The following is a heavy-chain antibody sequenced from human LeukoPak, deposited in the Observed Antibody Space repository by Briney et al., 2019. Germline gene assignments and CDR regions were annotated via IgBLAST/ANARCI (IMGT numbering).Heavy chain of an antibody. D-gene: IGHD3-9*01. CDR3: ATSRVLRNVDWQPYYYYGMDV. Sequence: SETLSLTCAVYGGSFSGYYWSWIRQPPGKGLEWIGEINHSGSTNYNPSLKGRVTISIDTSKYQFSLKLSSVTAADTAVYYCATSRVLRNVDWQPYYYYGMDVWGQGTTVTVSS. CDR2: INHSGST. CDR1: GGSFSGYY. J-gene: IGHJ6*02. V-gene: IGHV4-34*01.